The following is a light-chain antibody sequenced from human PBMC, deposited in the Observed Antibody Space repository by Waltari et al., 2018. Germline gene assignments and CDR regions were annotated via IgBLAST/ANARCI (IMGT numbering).Light chain of an antibody. CDR3: QQRSNWTPHT. Sequence: DIVLTQPPATLSLSPGDTATPACRASQSVGSYLAWYQQKPGQPPRLLIYDASNRATGVPARFRGSGSGTEFTLTISSLEAEDFAVYYCQQRSNWTPHTFGQGARLEIK. CDR1: QSVGSY. V-gene: IGKV3-11*01. CDR2: DAS. J-gene: IGKJ2*01.